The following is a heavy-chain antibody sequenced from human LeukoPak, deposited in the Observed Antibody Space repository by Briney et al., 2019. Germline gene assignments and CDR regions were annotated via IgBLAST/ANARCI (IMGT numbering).Heavy chain of an antibody. CDR2: ISGSGGST. Sequence: GGSLRLSCAASGFTFSSYAMSWVRQAPGKGLEWVSAISGSGGSTYYADSVKGRFTISRDNSKNTLYLQMNSLRAEDTAVYYCARERVVVVPAALLCDYWGQGTLVTVSS. D-gene: IGHD2-2*01. J-gene: IGHJ4*02. V-gene: IGHV3-23*01. CDR1: GFTFSSYA. CDR3: ARERVVVVPAALLCDY.